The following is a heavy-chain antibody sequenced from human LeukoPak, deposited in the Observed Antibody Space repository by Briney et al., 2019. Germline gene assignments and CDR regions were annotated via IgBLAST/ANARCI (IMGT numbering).Heavy chain of an antibody. D-gene: IGHD3-16*01. CDR1: GYSISSGYY. V-gene: IGHV4-38-2*02. CDR3: ARDMNSGYFQH. Sequence: SETLSLTCTVSGYSISSGYYWGWIRQPPGKGLEWIGSIYHSGSTYYNPSLKSRVTISVDTSKNQFSLKLSSVTAADTAVYYCARDMNSGYFQHWGQGTLVTVSS. CDR2: IYHSGST. J-gene: IGHJ1*01.